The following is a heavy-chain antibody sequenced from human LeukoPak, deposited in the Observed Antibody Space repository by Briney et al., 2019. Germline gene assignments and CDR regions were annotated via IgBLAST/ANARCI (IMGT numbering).Heavy chain of an antibody. D-gene: IGHD2-2*01. CDR2: IKQDGSEK. V-gene: IGHV3-7*04. CDR1: GFTFSSYW. J-gene: IGHJ3*02. CDR3: ARGGFVPAAIEDAFDI. Sequence: GGSLRLSCAASGFTFSSYWMSWVRQAPGKGLEWVANIKQDGSEKYYVDSVKGRFTISRYNAKNSLYLQMNSLRAEDTAVYYCARGGFVPAAIEDAFDIWGQGTMVTVSS.